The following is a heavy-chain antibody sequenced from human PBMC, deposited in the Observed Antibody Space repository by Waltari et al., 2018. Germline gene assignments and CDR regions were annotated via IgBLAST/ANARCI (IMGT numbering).Heavy chain of an antibody. Sequence: QLQLQESGPGLVKPSETLSLTCTVSGGSISSSSYYWGWIRQPPGKGLEWIGSIYYSGSTYYNPSLKSRVTISVDTSKNQFSLKLSSVTAADTAVYYCATHGGYSGYEPPSYWGQGTLVTVSS. CDR3: ATHGGYSGYEPPSY. CDR2: IYYSGST. J-gene: IGHJ4*02. V-gene: IGHV4-39*07. CDR1: GGSISSSSYY. D-gene: IGHD5-12*01.